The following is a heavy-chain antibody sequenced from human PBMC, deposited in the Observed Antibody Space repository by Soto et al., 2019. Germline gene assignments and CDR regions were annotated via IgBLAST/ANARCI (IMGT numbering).Heavy chain of an antibody. CDR2: IFSNDEK. D-gene: IGHD4-17*01. CDR3: ARTIGDYFWYFDL. J-gene: IGHJ2*01. V-gene: IGHV2-26*01. Sequence: SGPKLVNTPETLTLTCTVSGFSLSNARMGVSWIRQPPGKALEWLAHIFSNDEKSYSTSLKSRLTISKDTSKSQVVLTMTNMDPVDTATYYCARTIGDYFWYFDLWGRGTLVTVSS. CDR1: GFSLSNARMG.